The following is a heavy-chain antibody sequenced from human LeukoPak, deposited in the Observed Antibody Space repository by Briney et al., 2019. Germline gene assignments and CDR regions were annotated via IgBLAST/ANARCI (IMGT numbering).Heavy chain of an antibody. CDR1: GYTLTELS. Sequence: ASVKVSCKVSGYTLTELSMHWVRQAPGKGLEWMGGFDPEDGETIYAQKFQGRVTMTEDTSTDTAYMELSSLRSEDTAVYYCASNGYSSGWYDSAIDYWGQGTLVTVSS. J-gene: IGHJ4*02. V-gene: IGHV1-24*01. CDR3: ASNGYSSGWYDSAIDY. CDR2: FDPEDGET. D-gene: IGHD6-19*01.